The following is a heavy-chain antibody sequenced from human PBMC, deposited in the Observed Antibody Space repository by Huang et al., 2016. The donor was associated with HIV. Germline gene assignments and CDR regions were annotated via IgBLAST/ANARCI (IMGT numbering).Heavy chain of an antibody. Sequence: QVQLVESGGGVVRPGRSLRLSCAASRFTFSKFAMQWVRQAPGKGVEWMAGISNDGSSKHYADSVTGRLTISRDNSNNTLYLQMNSLTVEDTAVYYCTKGHYYDTNGYVAFDIWGQGTMVTVSS. CDR2: ISNDGSSK. CDR1: RFTFSKFA. D-gene: IGHD3-22*01. V-gene: IGHV3-30*18. CDR3: TKGHYYDTNGYVAFDI. J-gene: IGHJ3*02.